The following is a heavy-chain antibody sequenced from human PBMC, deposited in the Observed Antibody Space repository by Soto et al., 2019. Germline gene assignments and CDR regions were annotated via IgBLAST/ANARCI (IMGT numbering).Heavy chain of an antibody. CDR1: GYSFLIYW. V-gene: IGHV5-51*01. CDR2: IYPGDSDT. Sequence: GESLKISCKASGYSFLIYWIGWVRQMPGKGLEWMGIIYPGDSDTRYSPSFQGQVTISADKSINTAYLQWNNLKASDSAMYYCARPLVSPDDVRDYWGLGTVVTVSS. D-gene: IGHD1-26*01. CDR3: ARPLVSPDDVRDY. J-gene: IGHJ4*02.